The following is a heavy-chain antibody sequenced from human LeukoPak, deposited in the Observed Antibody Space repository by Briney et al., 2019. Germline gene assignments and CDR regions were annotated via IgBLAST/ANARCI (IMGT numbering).Heavy chain of an antibody. CDR1: GFTFSDYY. CDR3: ARRGYSKRSNWFDP. Sequence: PGGSLRLSCAASGFTFSDYYMSWIRQAPGKGLEWVSYISSSGSTIYYADSVKGRFTISGDNAKNSLYLQMNSLRAEDTAVYYCARRGYSKRSNWFDPWGQGTLVTVSS. CDR2: ISSSGSTI. V-gene: IGHV3-11*01. D-gene: IGHD6-13*01. J-gene: IGHJ5*02.